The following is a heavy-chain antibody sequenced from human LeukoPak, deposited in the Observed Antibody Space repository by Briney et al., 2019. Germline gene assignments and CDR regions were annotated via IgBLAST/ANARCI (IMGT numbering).Heavy chain of an antibody. Sequence: GRSLRLSCAASGFTFDDYAMHWVRQAPGKGLEWVSGISWNSGSIGYADSVKGRFTISRDNAKNSLYLQMNSLRAEDTALYYCAKARRWELMGGFDYWGQGTLVTVSS. D-gene: IGHD1-26*01. J-gene: IGHJ4*02. CDR3: AKARRWELMGGFDY. CDR1: GFTFDDYA. V-gene: IGHV3-9*01. CDR2: ISWNSGSI.